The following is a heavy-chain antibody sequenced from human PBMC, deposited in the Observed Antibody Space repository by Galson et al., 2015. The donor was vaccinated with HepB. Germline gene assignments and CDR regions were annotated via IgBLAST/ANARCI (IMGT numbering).Heavy chain of an antibody. V-gene: IGHV1-3*01. CDR2: INAGNGNT. CDR1: GYTFTSYA. D-gene: IGHD3-10*01. CDR3: ARDLSTMVRGVMGY. Sequence: SVKVSCKASGYTFTSYAMHWVRQAPGQRLEWMGWINAGNGNTKYSQKFQGRVTITRDTSASTAYMELSSLRSEDTAVYYCARDLSTMVRGVMGYWGQGTLVTVSS. J-gene: IGHJ4*02.